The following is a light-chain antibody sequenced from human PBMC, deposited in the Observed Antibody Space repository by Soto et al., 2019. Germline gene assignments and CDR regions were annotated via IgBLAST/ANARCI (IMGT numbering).Light chain of an antibody. V-gene: IGKV1-8*01. CDR3: QQYYNYRLS. J-gene: IGKJ4*01. CDR1: QGISSY. CDR2: AAS. Sequence: AIQMVHFESCLSAYTGDRVTITCRASQGISSYLSWYQQKPGKAPKLLIYAASTLQSGVPSRFSGSGSGIVFPVTVGILESYEVSAYLLQQYYNYRLSFGGGTKVDIK.